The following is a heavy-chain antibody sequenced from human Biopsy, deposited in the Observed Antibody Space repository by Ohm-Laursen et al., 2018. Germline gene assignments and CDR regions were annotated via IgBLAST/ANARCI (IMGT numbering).Heavy chain of an antibody. CDR1: GASVRSHF. J-gene: IGHJ5*02. CDR2: ISNSGTT. V-gene: IGHV4-59*08. CDR3: ARHPTGFWFDP. Sequence: SETLSLTCALSGASVRSHFLTWIRQPPGKGLQWIGSISNSGTTKSSPSLKSRVSISLHTSKNQLSLKVSSVTAADTALYFCARHPTGFWFDPWGHGTLVTVSS.